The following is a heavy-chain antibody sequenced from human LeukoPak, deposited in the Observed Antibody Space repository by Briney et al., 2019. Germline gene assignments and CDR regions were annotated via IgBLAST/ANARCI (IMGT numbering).Heavy chain of an antibody. D-gene: IGHD1-26*01. CDR1: GFTFDDYA. CDR2: ISWNSGSI. CDR3: AKATYSGSYVFDY. V-gene: IGHV3-9*03. J-gene: IGHJ4*02. Sequence: GRSLRLSCAASGFTFDDYAMHWVRQAPGEGLEWVSGISWNSGSIGYADSVKGRFTISRDNAKNSLYLQMNSLRAEDMALYYCAKATYSGSYVFDYRGRGTLVAVSS.